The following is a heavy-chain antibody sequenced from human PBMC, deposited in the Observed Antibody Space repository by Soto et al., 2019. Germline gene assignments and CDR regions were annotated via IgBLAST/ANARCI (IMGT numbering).Heavy chain of an antibody. Sequence: EVQLVESGGGLVKPGGSLRLSCAASGFNFSDAWLNWVRQAPGKGLEWVGRIKDKIEGGTIDYAAPVRGRFTISRNDSEKTLYLQMNGLKSEDTGVYFCAAGSPVDYWGLGTLVTVSS. CDR1: GFNFSDAW. CDR2: IKDKIEGGTI. V-gene: IGHV3-15*07. J-gene: IGHJ4*02. CDR3: AAGSPVDY.